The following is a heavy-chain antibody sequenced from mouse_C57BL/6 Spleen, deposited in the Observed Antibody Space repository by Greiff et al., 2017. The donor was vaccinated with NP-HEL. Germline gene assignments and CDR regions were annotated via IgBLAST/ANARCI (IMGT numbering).Heavy chain of an antibody. D-gene: IGHD4-1*02. J-gene: IGHJ2*01. CDR2: IDPENGDT. V-gene: IGHV14-4*01. CDR1: GFNIKDDY. Sequence: VQLQQSGAELVRPGASVKLSCTASGFNIKDDYMHWVKQRPEQGLEWIGWIDPENGDTEYASKFQGKATITADTSSNTAYLQLSSLTSEDTAVYYCTSNWDHFDYWGQGTTLTVSS. CDR3: TSNWDHFDY.